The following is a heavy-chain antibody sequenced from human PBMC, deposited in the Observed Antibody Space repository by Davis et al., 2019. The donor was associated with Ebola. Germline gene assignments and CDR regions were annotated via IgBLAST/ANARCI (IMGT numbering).Heavy chain of an antibody. J-gene: IGHJ6*02. CDR3: AREGVLRYFDWYVYYYGMDV. V-gene: IGHV4-39*07. D-gene: IGHD3-9*01. Sequence: PSETLSLTCTVSGGSISSGSYYWSWIRQPPGKGLEWIGEINHSGSTNYNPSLKSRVTISVDTSKNQFSLKLSSVTAADTAVYYCAREGVLRYFDWYVYYYGMDVWGQGTTVTVSS. CDR2: INHSGST. CDR1: GGSISSGSYY.